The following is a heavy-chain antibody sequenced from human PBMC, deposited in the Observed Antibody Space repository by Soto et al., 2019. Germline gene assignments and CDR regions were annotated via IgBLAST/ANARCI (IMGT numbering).Heavy chain of an antibody. J-gene: IGHJ6*02. D-gene: IGHD6-13*01. CDR3: AKAAGAIYYYGMDV. CDR2: IYYSGST. CDR1: GGSISSYY. Sequence: SETLSLTCTVSGGSISSYYWSWIRQPPGKGLEWIGYIYYSGSTNYNPSLKSRVTISVDTSKNQFSLKLSSVTAAVTAVYFCAKAAGAIYYYGMDVWGQGTTVTVSS. V-gene: IGHV4-59*01.